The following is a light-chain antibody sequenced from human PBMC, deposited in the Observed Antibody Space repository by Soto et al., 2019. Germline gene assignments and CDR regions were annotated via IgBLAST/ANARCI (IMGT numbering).Light chain of an antibody. CDR2: DKS. V-gene: IGKV3-15*01. CDR3: HPYYNWQLT. J-gene: IGKJ4*01. CDR1: QGISDW. Sequence: EIVLTQSPGTLSVSLGEGVTITCRANQGISDWLALYQHKPGQTPTLLMYDKSTRATGVPARFSGSRSGPELSLPIISLQSEDFVIYYCHPYYNWQLTFGEGTKVDIK.